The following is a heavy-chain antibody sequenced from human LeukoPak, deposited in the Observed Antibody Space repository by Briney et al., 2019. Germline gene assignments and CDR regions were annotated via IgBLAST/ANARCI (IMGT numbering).Heavy chain of an antibody. Sequence: GESLKISCMGSGYSFSNYWIGWVRQMPGKGREWMGIIYPDESNIRYSPSFQGQVTISVDKSISTAYLQWSSLKASDTAIYYCARHEGGGWYIDYWGQGTLVTVSS. CDR2: IYPDESNI. V-gene: IGHV5-51*01. J-gene: IGHJ4*02. CDR3: ARHEGGGWYIDY. D-gene: IGHD6-19*01. CDR1: GYSFSNYW.